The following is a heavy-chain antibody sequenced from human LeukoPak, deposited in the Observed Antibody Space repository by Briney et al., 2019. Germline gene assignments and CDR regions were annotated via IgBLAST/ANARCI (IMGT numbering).Heavy chain of an antibody. D-gene: IGHD2-21*02. V-gene: IGHV3-66*04. J-gene: IGHJ3*01. CDR1: GFTVRDNY. CDR2: IYSSGST. CDR3: AKPRGGDSWAFDF. Sequence: GGSLRLSCAASGFTVRDNYMSWVRQAPGKGLEWVSVIYSSGSTYYADSVKGRFTISRDNSKNTLYLQMNSLRPEDTAVYYCAKPRGGDSWAFDFWGQGTMVTVSS.